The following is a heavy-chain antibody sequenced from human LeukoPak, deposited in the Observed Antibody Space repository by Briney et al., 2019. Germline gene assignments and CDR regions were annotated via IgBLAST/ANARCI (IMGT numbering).Heavy chain of an antibody. Sequence: GSLRLSCVASGFTFSTYGMSWVRQPPGKGLEWIGEINHSGSTNYNPSLKSRVTISVDTSKNQFSLKLSSVTAADTAVYYSARAGRYCSGGSCYSGTNWFDPWGQGTLVTVSS. D-gene: IGHD2-15*01. V-gene: IGHV4-34*01. CDR3: ARAGRYCSGGSCYSGTNWFDP. CDR1: GFTFSTYG. J-gene: IGHJ5*02. CDR2: INHSGST.